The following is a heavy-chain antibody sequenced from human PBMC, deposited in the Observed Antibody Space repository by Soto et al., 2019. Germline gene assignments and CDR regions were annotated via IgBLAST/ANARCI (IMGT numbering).Heavy chain of an antibody. CDR3: ARRVWNYSFDY. CDR2: INHSGST. V-gene: IGHV4-34*01. Sequence: QVQLHQWGAGLLKPSETLSLTCAVYGGSFSGYYWSWIRQPPGKGLEWIGEINHSGSTNYNPSLKGRVTISVDTSKSQFSLKLSTVTAADTAVYYCARRVWNYSFDYWGQGTLVTVSS. D-gene: IGHD1-7*01. CDR1: GGSFSGYY. J-gene: IGHJ4*02.